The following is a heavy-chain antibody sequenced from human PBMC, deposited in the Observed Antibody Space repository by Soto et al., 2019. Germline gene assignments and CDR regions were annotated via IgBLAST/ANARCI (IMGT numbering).Heavy chain of an antibody. Sequence: QVQLQESGPGLVKPSGTLSLTCAVSGGSISSSNWWSWVRQPPGKGLEWIGEIYNSGSTNYNPSLTSRVPISVDTSKNQFSLKLSSVTAADTAVYHCARTSGSYYYGMDVWGQGTTVIVSS. J-gene: IGHJ6*02. V-gene: IGHV4-4*02. D-gene: IGHD1-26*01. CDR2: IYNSGST. CDR3: ARTSGSYYYGMDV. CDR1: GGSISSSNW.